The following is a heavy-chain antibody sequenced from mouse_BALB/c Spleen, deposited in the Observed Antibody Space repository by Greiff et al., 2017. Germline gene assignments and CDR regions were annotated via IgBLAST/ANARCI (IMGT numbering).Heavy chain of an antibody. V-gene: IGHV1S56*01. CDR1: GYTFTSYY. Sequence: QVQLKQSGPELVKPGASVRISCKASGYTFTSYYIHWVKQRPGQGLEWIGWIYPGNVNTKYNEKFKGKATLTADKSSSTAYMQLSSLTSEDSAVYFCARSSYDYRFAYWGQGTLVTVSA. D-gene: IGHD2-4*01. CDR3: ARSSYDYRFAY. CDR2: IYPGNVNT. J-gene: IGHJ3*01.